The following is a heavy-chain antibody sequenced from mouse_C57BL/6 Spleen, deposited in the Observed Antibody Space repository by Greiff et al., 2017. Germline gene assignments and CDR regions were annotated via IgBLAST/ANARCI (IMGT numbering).Heavy chain of an antibody. CDR2: IYPRSGNT. Sequence: QVQLKESGAELARPGASVKLSCKASGYTFTSYGISWVKQRTGQGLEWIGEIYPRSGNTYYNEKFKGKATLTADKSSSTAYMELRSLTSEDSAVYFCARPYGSSSFDYWGQGTTLTVSS. D-gene: IGHD1-1*01. V-gene: IGHV1-81*01. CDR1: GYTFTSYG. CDR3: ARPYGSSSFDY. J-gene: IGHJ2*01.